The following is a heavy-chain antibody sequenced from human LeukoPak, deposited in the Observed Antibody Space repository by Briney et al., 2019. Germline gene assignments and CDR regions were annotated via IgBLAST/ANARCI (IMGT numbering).Heavy chain of an antibody. J-gene: IGHJ4*02. CDR1: GFTLSIYE. V-gene: IGHV3-48*03. D-gene: IGHD6-6*01. CDR2: ISSDGTI. CDR3: ARGRTGSFYSDY. Sequence: GGSLRLSCAASGFTLSIYEMNWVRQAPGKGLEWVPYISSDGTIYNADSVRGRFTISRDNAKNSLHLQMNSLRVEDTAVYYCARGRTGSFYSDYWGQGTLVTVSS.